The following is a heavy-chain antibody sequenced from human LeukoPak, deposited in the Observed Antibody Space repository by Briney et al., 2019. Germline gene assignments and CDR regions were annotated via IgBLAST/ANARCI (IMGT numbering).Heavy chain of an antibody. Sequence: GGSLRLSCVASGFTLKNAWMSWVRQAPGKGLEWVGRIRSKTDGGTTDYAAPVKGRFTISRDDSKNTLYLQMNSLKTEDTAVYFCATGTEQQWLSLDYWGQGTLVTVSS. J-gene: IGHJ4*02. V-gene: IGHV3-15*01. D-gene: IGHD6-19*01. CDR1: GFTLKNAW. CDR3: ATGTEQQWLSLDY. CDR2: IRSKTDGGTT.